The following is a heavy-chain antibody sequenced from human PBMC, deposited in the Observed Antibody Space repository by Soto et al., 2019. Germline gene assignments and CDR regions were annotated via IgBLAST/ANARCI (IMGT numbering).Heavy chain of an antibody. J-gene: IGHJ5*02. CDR1: GYTFTSYD. CDR3: AIGSRVVGFDP. Sequence: QVQLVQSGAEVKQPGASVKVSCKASGYTFTSYDIHWVRQATGQRLEWMGWMNPDSGNTGYAQNFQGRVTMARNTSTRTAYMERSSLRSEDTVVYYCAIGSRVVGFDPWGQGALVSVPS. D-gene: IGHD3-10*01. CDR2: MNPDSGNT. V-gene: IGHV1-8*01.